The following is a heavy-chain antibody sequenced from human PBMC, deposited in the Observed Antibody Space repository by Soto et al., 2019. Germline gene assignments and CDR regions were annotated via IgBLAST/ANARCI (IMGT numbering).Heavy chain of an antibody. D-gene: IGHD6-19*01. Sequence: GESLKISCKGSGYRFINYWIGWVRQKPGKGLEWMGIMYPGDSDTIYSPPFQGQVTISVDKSTNTAYLQWSSLKVSDTAMYYCARGVVVAGTTNGFDIWGQGTMVTVS. V-gene: IGHV5-51*01. CDR2: MYPGDSDT. CDR1: GYRFINYW. CDR3: ARGVVVAGTTNGFDI. J-gene: IGHJ3*02.